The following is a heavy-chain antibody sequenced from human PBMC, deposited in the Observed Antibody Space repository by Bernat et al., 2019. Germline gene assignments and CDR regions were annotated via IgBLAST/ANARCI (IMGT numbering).Heavy chain of an antibody. D-gene: IGHD3-3*01. V-gene: IGHV4-39*01. Sequence: QLQLQESGPGLVKPSETLSLTCTVSGGPISSSSYYWGWIRQPPGKGLEWIGSIYYSGSTYYNPSLKSRVTISVDTSKNQFSLKLSSVTAADTAVYYCARREWLLGWFDPWGQGTLVTVSS. CDR1: GGPISSSSYY. CDR2: IYYSGST. CDR3: ARREWLLGWFDP. J-gene: IGHJ5*02.